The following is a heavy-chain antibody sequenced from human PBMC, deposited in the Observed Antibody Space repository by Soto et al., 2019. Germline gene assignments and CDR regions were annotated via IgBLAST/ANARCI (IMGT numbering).Heavy chain of an antibody. CDR1: GFTFSRYG. CDR3: ARDREQWLVGYYFDY. CDR2: IWYDGSNI. Sequence: LWGSLRLSCAASGFTFSRYGMHWVRQAPGRGLEWVAVIWYDGSNIYYADSVKGRFTISRDNSKDTLDLQMNSLRAEDTAVYYCARDREQWLVGYYFDYWGQGTLVTVSS. V-gene: IGHV3-33*01. D-gene: IGHD6-19*01. J-gene: IGHJ4*02.